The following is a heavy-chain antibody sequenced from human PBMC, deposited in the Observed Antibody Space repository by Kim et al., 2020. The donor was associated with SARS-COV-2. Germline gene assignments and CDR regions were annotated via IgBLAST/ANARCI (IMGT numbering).Heavy chain of an antibody. D-gene: IGHD6-19*01. J-gene: IGHJ4*02. Sequence: GGSLRLSCAASGFTFSSYAMNWVRQAPGKGLEWVAVISYDGTNKYYADSVKGRFTISRDNSKNTVFLQMNSLRAEDTAVYYCAKDLAAVPNFQGAHYWGQGTLVTVSS. V-gene: IGHV3-30*18. CDR3: AKDLAAVPNFQGAHY. CDR1: GFTFSSYA. CDR2: ISYDGTNK.